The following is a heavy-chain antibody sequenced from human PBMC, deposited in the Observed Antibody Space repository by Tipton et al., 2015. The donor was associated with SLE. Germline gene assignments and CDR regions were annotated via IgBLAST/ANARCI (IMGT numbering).Heavy chain of an antibody. J-gene: IGHJ3*02. Sequence: TLSLTCTVSGYSISSGYYWGWIRQPPGKGLEWIGSIYHSGSTYYNPSLKSRVTISVDTSKNQFSLKLSSVTAADTAVYYCARTLDSGYDQTAFDIWGQGTMVTVSS. D-gene: IGHD5-12*01. CDR1: GYSISSGYY. V-gene: IGHV4-38-2*02. CDR3: ARTLDSGYDQTAFDI. CDR2: IYHSGST.